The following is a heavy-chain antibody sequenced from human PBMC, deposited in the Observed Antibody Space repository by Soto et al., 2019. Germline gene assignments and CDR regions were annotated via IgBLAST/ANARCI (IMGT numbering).Heavy chain of an antibody. CDR1: GFTFSSYE. Sequence: GGSLRLSCAASGFTFSSYEMNWVRQAAGKGLEWVSYISSSGSTIYYADSVKGRFTISRDNAKNSLYLQMNSLRAEDTAVYYCARDPPPGGPRFDYWGQGTLVTVSS. J-gene: IGHJ4*02. D-gene: IGHD3-10*01. CDR3: ARDPPPGGPRFDY. V-gene: IGHV3-48*03. CDR2: ISSSGSTI.